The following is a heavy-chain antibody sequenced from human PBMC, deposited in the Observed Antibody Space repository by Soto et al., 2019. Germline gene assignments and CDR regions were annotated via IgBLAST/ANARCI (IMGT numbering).Heavy chain of an antibody. CDR2: INPNSGGT. D-gene: IGHD6-19*01. J-gene: IGHJ6*02. V-gene: IGHV1-2*04. Sequence: QVQLVQSGAEVKKPGASVKVSCKASGYTFTGYYMHWVRQAPGQGLEWMGWINPNSGGTNYAQKFQGWVTMTRDTSIRTDYMELRRLRSDDTAVYYCARGASGWYGLSSYYYYYGMDVWGQGTTVTVSS. CDR3: ARGASGWYGLSSYYYYYGMDV. CDR1: GYTFTGYY.